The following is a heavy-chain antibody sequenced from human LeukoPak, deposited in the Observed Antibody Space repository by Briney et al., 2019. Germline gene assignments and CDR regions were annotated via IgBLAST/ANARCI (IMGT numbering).Heavy chain of an antibody. V-gene: IGHV3-15*01. D-gene: IGHD1-26*01. CDR2: IKSRTDGGTT. CDR3: TTDRAYSGSYYDNYWRVYSGSYYDNY. Sequence: PGGSLRLSCAASGFTFSNAWMSWVRQAPGKGLEWVGRIKSRTDGGTTDYAAPVKGRFTISRDDSKNTLYLQMNSLKTEDTAVYYCTTDRAYSGSYYDNYWRVYSGSYYDNYWGQGTLVTVSS. CDR1: GFTFSNAW. J-gene: IGHJ4*02.